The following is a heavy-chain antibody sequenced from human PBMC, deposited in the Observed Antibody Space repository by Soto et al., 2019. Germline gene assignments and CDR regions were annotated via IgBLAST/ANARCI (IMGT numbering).Heavy chain of an antibody. J-gene: IGHJ6*02. Sequence: ASVKVSCKAAGYTFTGYYMHGVRQAPGQGLEWMGWINPNSGGTNYAQKFQGRVTMTRDTSISTAYMELSRLRSDDTAVYYCARDYVWGSYRNPYGMDVWGQGTTVTVSS. CDR1: GYTFTGYY. V-gene: IGHV1-2*02. CDR2: INPNSGGT. CDR3: ARDYVWGSYRNPYGMDV. D-gene: IGHD3-16*02.